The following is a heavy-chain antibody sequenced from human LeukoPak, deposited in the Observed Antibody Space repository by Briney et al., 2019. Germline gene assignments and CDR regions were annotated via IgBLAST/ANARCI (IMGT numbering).Heavy chain of an antibody. CDR1: GGTFSSYA. CDR2: IIPIFGTA. J-gene: IGHJ6*01. D-gene: IGHD2-2*01. V-gene: IGHV1-69*13. CDR3: ARALKYCSSTSCYYYYYYYGMDV. Sequence: SVKVPCMASGGTFSSYAISWVRQAPGQGLEWMGGIIPIFGTANYAQKFQGRVTITADESTRTAYMELSSLRSEDTAVYYCARALKYCSSTSCYYYYYYYGMDVWGQGSTVTVSS.